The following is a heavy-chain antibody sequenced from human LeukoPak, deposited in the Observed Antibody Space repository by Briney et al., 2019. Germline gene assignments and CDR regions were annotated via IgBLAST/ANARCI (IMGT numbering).Heavy chain of an antibody. J-gene: IGHJ4*02. CDR1: GYTFTSYG. V-gene: IGHV1-18*04. D-gene: IGHD2-2*02. Sequence: ASVKVSCKASGYTFTSYGISWVRQAPGQGLEWMGWISAYNGNTNYAQKLQGRVTKTTDTSTSTAYMELRSLRSDDTAVYYCARDARLRGVVPAAIGYWGQGTLVTVSS. CDR2: ISAYNGNT. CDR3: ARDARLRGVVPAAIGY.